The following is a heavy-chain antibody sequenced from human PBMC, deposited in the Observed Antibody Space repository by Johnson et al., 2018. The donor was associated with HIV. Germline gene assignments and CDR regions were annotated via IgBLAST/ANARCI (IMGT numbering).Heavy chain of an antibody. J-gene: IGHJ3*02. CDR1: GFTFSGSA. Sequence: VQLVESGGGLVQPGGSLKLACSASGFTFSGSALHWVRQASGKGLEWVAFIRYDGSNKYYADSVKGRFTISRDNSKNTLYLQMNSLRAEDTAVYYCARDSDISLGVAGAFDIWGQGTMVTVSA. CDR3: ARDSDISLGVAGAFDI. D-gene: IGHD3-9*01. V-gene: IGHV3-30*02. CDR2: IRYDGSNK.